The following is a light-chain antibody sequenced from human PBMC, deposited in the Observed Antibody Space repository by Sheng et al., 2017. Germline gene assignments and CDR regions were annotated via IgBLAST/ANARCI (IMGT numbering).Light chain of an antibody. CDR2: GAS. CDR1: QSVTSGY. CDR3: QQYYYAPLT. J-gene: IGKJ4*01. V-gene: IGKV3-20*01. Sequence: EIVLTQSPGTLSLSPGERATLSCRASQSVTSGYLAWYQHKPGQAPRLLIYGASSRATGIPDRFSGSGSGTDYTLTISSLEPEDFATYYCQQYYYAPLTFGGGTRVEIK.